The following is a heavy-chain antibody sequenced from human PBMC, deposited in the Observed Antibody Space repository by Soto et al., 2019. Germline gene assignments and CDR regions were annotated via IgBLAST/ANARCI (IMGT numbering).Heavy chain of an antibody. CDR2: IYWDDYK. CDR3: VHKGGGDRILDY. J-gene: IGHJ4*02. V-gene: IGHV2-5*02. D-gene: IGHD3-16*01. CDR1: GFSLSTSGVG. Sequence: QITLKESGPALVKPTQTLTLTCTFSGFSLSTSGVGVGWIRQPPGEALEWLALIYWDDYKHFSPSRESRLTSTNDSPQIQVVLTMTTMAAVATATYYRVHKGGGDRILDYWGQGTLVTVSS.